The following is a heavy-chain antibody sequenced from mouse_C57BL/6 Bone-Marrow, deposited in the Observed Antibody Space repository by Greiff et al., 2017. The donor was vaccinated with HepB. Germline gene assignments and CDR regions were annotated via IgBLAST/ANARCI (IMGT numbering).Heavy chain of an antibody. V-gene: IGHV1-64*01. J-gene: IGHJ3*01. CDR3: AYYAWFAY. CDR2: IHPNSGST. Sequence: QVQLQQPGAELVKPGASVKLSCKASGYTFTSYWMHWVKQRPGQGLEWIGMIHPNSGSTNYNEKFKSKATMTVEKSSRTAYMQLSSLTSEDSAVYYCAYYAWFAYWGQGTLVTVSA. CDR1: GYTFTSYW. D-gene: IGHD1-1*01.